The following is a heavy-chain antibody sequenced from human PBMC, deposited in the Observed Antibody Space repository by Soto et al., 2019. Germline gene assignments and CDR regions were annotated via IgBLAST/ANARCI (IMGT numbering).Heavy chain of an antibody. D-gene: IGHD2-15*01. CDR2: INHSGST. Sequence: SETLSLTCAVYGGSFSGYYWSWIRQPPGKGLEWIGEINHSGSTNYNPSLKSRVTISVDTSKNQFSLKLSSATAADTAVYYCARLPRNCSGGSCYTAVWGQGTLVTVSS. V-gene: IGHV4-34*01. CDR1: GGSFSGYY. J-gene: IGHJ4*02. CDR3: ARLPRNCSGGSCYTAV.